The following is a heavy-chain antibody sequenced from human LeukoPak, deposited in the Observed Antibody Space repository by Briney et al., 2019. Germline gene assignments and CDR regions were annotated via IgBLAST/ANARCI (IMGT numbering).Heavy chain of an antibody. D-gene: IGHD2-2*01. V-gene: IGHV3-66*01. CDR2: FEPGGRT. CDR3: ARGGYDMDV. Sequence: PGGSLILSCAASGLTVSSSYMSWARQAPGKGVEWVSVFEPGGRTYYADSVRGRFTTSRDNSKNTLYLQMNSLRVEDTALYYCARGGYDMDVWGQGTTVTVSS. J-gene: IGHJ6*02. CDR1: GLTVSSSY.